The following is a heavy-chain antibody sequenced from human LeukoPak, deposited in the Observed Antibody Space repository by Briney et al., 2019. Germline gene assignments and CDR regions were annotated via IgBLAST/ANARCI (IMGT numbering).Heavy chain of an antibody. Sequence: GGSLRLSCEASGFSFSSYSMTWVRQAPGMGLEWVASISSSSTYIYYADSVKGRFTISRDDAKTSLSLQMNSLRAEDTAVYYCTRDAVPYGLDVWGQGTTVTVSS. CDR1: GFSFSSYS. CDR2: ISSSSTYI. CDR3: TRDAVPYGLDV. V-gene: IGHV3-21*01. J-gene: IGHJ6*02.